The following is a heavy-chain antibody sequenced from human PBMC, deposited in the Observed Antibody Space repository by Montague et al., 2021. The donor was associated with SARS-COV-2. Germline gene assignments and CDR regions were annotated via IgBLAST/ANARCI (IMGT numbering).Heavy chain of an antibody. J-gene: IGHJ4*02. V-gene: IGHV4-34*01. CDR1: GGSFSGYY. Sequence: SETLSLTCAVYGGSFSGYYWSWIRQPPGKGLEWIGEISHSGSTNYNPSLKSRVTISIDTSKNQFPLKLSSVTAADTAVYYCAAGQSSSWLWGQGTLVTVSS. CDR3: AAGQSSSWL. D-gene: IGHD6-13*01. CDR2: ISHSGST.